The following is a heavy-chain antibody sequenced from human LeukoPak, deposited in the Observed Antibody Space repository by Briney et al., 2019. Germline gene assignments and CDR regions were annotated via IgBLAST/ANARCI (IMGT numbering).Heavy chain of an antibody. D-gene: IGHD3-16*01. J-gene: IGHJ4*02. V-gene: IGHV4-4*07. CDR3: AGGSGYYFDY. CDR2: IYTSGST. Sequence: SETLSLTCTVSGGSISSYYWSWIRQPAGKGLEWIGRIYTSGSTNYNPSLKSRVTISVDTSKNQFSLNVTSVTAADTAVYYCAGGSGYYFDYWGQGTLVTVSS. CDR1: GGSISSYY.